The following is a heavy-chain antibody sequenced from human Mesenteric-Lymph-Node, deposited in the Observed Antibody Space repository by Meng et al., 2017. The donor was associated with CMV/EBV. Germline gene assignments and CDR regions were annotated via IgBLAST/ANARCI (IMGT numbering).Heavy chain of an antibody. V-gene: IGHV2-5*02. CDR3: AHSSGIAAAGPFYFDY. CDR1: GFSLSTCGVG. CDR2: IYWDDDK. D-gene: IGHD6-13*01. Sequence: QITLMESGPTLVKPTQTLTLHCTFSGFSLSTCGVGVGWIRQPPGKALEWLALIYWDDDKRYSPSLKSRLTITKDTSKNQVVLTMTNMDPVDTATYYCAHSSGIAAAGPFYFDYWGQGTLVTVSS. J-gene: IGHJ4*02.